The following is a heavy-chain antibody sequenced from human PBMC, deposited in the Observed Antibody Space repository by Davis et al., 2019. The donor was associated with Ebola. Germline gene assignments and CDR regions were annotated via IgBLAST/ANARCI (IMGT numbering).Heavy chain of an antibody. J-gene: IGHJ4*02. V-gene: IGHV1-8*01. CDR1: GYTFTSYD. CDR3: ARGRKIAVAGTDY. CDR2: LNPNSGNT. Sequence: ASVKVSCKASGYTFTSYDINWVRQATAQGLEWMGWLNPNSGNTGYAQKFQGRVTMTRNTSISTAYMELSSLRSEDTAVYYCARGRKIAVAGTDYWGQGTLVTVSS. D-gene: IGHD6-19*01.